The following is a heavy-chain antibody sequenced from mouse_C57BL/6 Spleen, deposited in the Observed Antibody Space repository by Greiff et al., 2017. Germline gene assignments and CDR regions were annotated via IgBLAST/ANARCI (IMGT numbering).Heavy chain of an antibody. CDR2: ISYDGSN. CDR3: AREDYGSSYRAY. Sequence: ESGPGLVKPSQSLSLTCSVTGYSITSGYYWNWIRQFPGNKLEWMGYISYDGSNNSNPSLKNRISITRDTSKNQFFLKLNSVTTEDTATYYCAREDYGSSYRAYWGQGTLVTVSA. J-gene: IGHJ3*01. V-gene: IGHV3-6*01. D-gene: IGHD1-1*01. CDR1: GYSITSGYY.